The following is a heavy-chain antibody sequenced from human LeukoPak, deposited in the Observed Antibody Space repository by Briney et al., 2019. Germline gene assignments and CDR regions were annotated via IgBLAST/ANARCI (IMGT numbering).Heavy chain of an antibody. CDR2: MNPNSGNT. CDR3: ARDSWEMGPNYYYYYMDV. CDR1: GYTFTSYD. D-gene: IGHD1-26*01. J-gene: IGHJ6*03. Sequence: ASVKVSCKASGYTFTSYDINWVRQATGQGLEWMGWMNPNSGNTGYAQKFQGRVTMTRNTSISTAYMELSSLRSEDTAVYYCARDSWEMGPNYYYYYMDVWGKGTTVTVSS. V-gene: IGHV1-8*01.